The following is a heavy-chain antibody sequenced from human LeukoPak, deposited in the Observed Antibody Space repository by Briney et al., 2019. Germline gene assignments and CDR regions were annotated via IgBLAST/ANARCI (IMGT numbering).Heavy chain of an antibody. Sequence: PSETLSLTCTFSGGSISSGSYYWSWIRQPAGKGLEWIGRIYTSGSTNYNPSLKSRVTISVDTSKNQFSLKLSSVTAADTAVYYCAREKLLAYDYWGQGTLVTVSS. D-gene: IGHD1-26*01. CDR3: AREKLLAYDY. V-gene: IGHV4-61*02. CDR1: GGSISSGSYY. J-gene: IGHJ4*02. CDR2: IYTSGST.